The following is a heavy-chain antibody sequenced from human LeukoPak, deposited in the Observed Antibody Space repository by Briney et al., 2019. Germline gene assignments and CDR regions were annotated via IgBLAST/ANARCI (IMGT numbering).Heavy chain of an antibody. Sequence: HPGGSLRLSCAASGFIFNNYWMNWVRLAPGKGLEWVANIKQDGSEKYYVDSVKGRFTISRDNAKNSLYLQMNSLRAEDTAVYYCVRAMDVWGQGTTVTVSS. CDR1: GFIFNNYW. J-gene: IGHJ6*02. CDR2: IKQDGSEK. CDR3: VRAMDV. V-gene: IGHV3-7*04.